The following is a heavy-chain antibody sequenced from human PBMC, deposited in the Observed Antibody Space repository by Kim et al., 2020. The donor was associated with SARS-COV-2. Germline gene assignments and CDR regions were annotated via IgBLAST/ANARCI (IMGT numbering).Heavy chain of an antibody. D-gene: IGHD3-22*01. V-gene: IGHV3-7*05. J-gene: IGHJ4*02. Sequence: GGSLRLSCAASGFTFSSYWMSWVRQAPGKGLEGVANIKQDGSEKYYVDSVKGRFTISRDNAKNSLYLQMNSLRAEDTAVYYCARGGYDSSGYYYPILLDYWGQGTLVTVSS. CDR2: IKQDGSEK. CDR1: GFTFSSYW. CDR3: ARGGYDSSGYYYPILLDY.